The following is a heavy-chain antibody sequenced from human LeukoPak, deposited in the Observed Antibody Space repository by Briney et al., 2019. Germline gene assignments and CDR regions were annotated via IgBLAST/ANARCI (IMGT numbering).Heavy chain of an antibody. CDR2: IYSGGNT. CDR3: ARDLPFGY. V-gene: IGHV3-66*01. CDR1: GFTVNSNY. J-gene: IGHJ4*02. Sequence: GGSLRLSCAASGFTVNSNYTSWVRQAPGKGLEWVAVIYSGGNTYYADSVKGRFTISRDNSKNTLYLQMNSLRAEDTAMYYCARDLPFGYWGQGTLVTVSS.